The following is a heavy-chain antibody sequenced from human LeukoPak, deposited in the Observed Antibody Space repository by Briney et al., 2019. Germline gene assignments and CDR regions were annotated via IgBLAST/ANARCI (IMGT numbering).Heavy chain of an antibody. CDR1: GGSIGDSISPYY. V-gene: IGHV4-61*01. CDR2: IYYSGST. Sequence: PSETLSLTCTVSGGSIGDSISPYYYNWIRLTPGKGLEWIGYIYYSGSTNYNPSLKSRVTISVDTSKNQFSLKLSSVTAADTAVYYCARGTYYYDSSGLRIYFDYWGQGTLVTVSS. D-gene: IGHD3-22*01. CDR3: ARGTYYYDSSGLRIYFDY. J-gene: IGHJ4*02.